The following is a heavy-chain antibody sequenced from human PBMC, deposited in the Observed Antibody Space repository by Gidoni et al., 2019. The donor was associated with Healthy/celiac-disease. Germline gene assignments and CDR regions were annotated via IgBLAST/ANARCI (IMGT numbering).Heavy chain of an antibody. V-gene: IGHV4-39*07. Sequence: SYYWGWIRQPPGKGLEWIGSIYYSGSTYYNPSLKIRVTISVDTSKNQFSLKLSSVTAADTAVYYCARDRLQENYGSGSYYFDYWGQGTLVTVSS. CDR2: IYYSGST. CDR3: ARDRLQENYGSGSYYFDY. D-gene: IGHD3-10*01. J-gene: IGHJ4*02. CDR1: SYY.